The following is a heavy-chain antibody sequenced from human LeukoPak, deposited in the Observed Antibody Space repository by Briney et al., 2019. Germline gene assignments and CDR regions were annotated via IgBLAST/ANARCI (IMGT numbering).Heavy chain of an antibody. CDR1: GGSISSYY. CDR2: IYYSGST. D-gene: IGHD1-20*01. CDR3: ARHPRSYNYASDV. Sequence: SETLSLTCTVSGGSISSYYWSWIRQPPGKGLEWIGYIYYSGSTNYNPSLKSRVTISVDTSKNQFSLKLSSVTAADTAVYYCARHPRSYNYASDVWREPSLVTVSS. V-gene: IGHV4-59*08. J-gene: IGHJ3*01.